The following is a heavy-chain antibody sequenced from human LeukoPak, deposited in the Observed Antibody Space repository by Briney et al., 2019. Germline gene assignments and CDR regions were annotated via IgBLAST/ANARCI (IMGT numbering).Heavy chain of an antibody. D-gene: IGHD2-15*01. V-gene: IGHV3-7*01. CDR2: IKQDGSEK. CDR1: GFTFSRFW. Sequence: GGSLRLSCAASGFTFSRFWMSWVRQAPGKGLEWVGNIKQDGSEKHYVDSVKGRFTISRDNAKNSLYLQMNSLRAEDTAVYYCARDRSLPPGAGAFDIWGQGTMVTVSS. CDR3: ARDRSLPPGAGAFDI. J-gene: IGHJ3*02.